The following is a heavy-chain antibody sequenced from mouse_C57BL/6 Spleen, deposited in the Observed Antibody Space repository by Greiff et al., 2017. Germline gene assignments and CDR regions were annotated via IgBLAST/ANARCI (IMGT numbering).Heavy chain of an antibody. CDR1: GFNIKDYY. J-gene: IGHJ4*01. V-gene: IGHV14-2*01. CDR3: ARSKYYGSSPYAMDY. D-gene: IGHD1-1*01. CDR2: IDPEDGET. Sequence: EVQGVESGAELVKPGASVKLSCTASGFNIKDYYMHWVKQRTEQGLEWIGRIDPEDGETKYAPKFQGKATITADTSSNTAYLQLSSLTSEDTAVYYCARSKYYGSSPYAMDYWGQGTSVTVSS.